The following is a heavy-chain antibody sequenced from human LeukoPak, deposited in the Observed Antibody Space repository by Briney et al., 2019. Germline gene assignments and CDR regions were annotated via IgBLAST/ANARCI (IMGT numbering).Heavy chain of an antibody. D-gene: IGHD4-17*01. CDR1: GFTFSNYV. Sequence: PGGSLRLSCAASGFTFSNYVMSWVRQAPGKGLEWVSAISTSGANAYHADSVKGRFTISRDNSKSTLYLQMSSLRAEDTAVYYCAKLGDYGYWGQGTLVAVSS. J-gene: IGHJ4*02. V-gene: IGHV3-23*01. CDR3: AKLGDYGY. CDR2: ISTSGANA.